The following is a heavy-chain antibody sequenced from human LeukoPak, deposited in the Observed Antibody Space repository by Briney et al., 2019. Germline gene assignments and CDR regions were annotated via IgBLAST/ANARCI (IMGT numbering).Heavy chain of an antibody. D-gene: IGHD4-17*01. CDR3: ARLGGGTTVTT. CDR1: GFTFTSYA. J-gene: IGHJ5*02. Sequence: PGGSLRLSCAASGFTFTSYAMSWVRQAPGKGLEWVSAISGSGGSTYYADSVKGRFTISRDNSKNTLYLQMNSLRAEDTAVYYCARLGGGTTVTTWGQGTLVTVSS. V-gene: IGHV3-23*01. CDR2: ISGSGGST.